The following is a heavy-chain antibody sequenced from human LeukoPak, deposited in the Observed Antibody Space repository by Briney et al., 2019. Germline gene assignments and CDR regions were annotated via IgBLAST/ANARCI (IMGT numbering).Heavy chain of an antibody. V-gene: IGHV3-23*01. CDR1: GFTFSNYA. Sequence: GGSLRLSCAVSGFTFSNYAMRWFRQAPGKGLEWVSSISASGGTFYADSVKGRFSISRDNSKSTLYLEMGSLRAEDTAEYYRANRPNRDSFENWGQGTLVTVSS. CDR2: ISASGGT. D-gene: IGHD2/OR15-2a*01. CDR3: ANRPNRDSFEN. J-gene: IGHJ4*02.